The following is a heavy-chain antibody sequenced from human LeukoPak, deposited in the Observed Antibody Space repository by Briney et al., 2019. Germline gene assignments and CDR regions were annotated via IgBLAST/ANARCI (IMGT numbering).Heavy chain of an antibody. CDR1: GFAFSNYG. Sequence: GGSLRLSCAASGFAFSNYGMNWVRQAPGKGLEWVSAISGSGGSTYYADSVKGRFTISRDNSKNTLYLQMNSLRAEDTAVYYCAKMQYYDFWSGYWGAFDIWGQGTMVTVSS. CDR3: AKMQYYDFWSGYWGAFDI. CDR2: ISGSGGST. V-gene: IGHV3-23*01. D-gene: IGHD3-3*01. J-gene: IGHJ3*02.